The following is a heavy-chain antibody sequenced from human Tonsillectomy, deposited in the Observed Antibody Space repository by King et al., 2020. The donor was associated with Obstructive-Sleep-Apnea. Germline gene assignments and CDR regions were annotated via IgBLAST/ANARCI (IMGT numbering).Heavy chain of an antibody. J-gene: IGHJ3*02. D-gene: IGHD5-12*01. CDR2: ISSDSSTT. Sequence: VQLVESGGGLVQPGGSLRLSCAASGFTFSTYSMNWVRQAPGKGLEWLSYISSDSSTTQYADPVRGRFTISRDNAKNSLYLQMNSLRAEDTAVYYCARDYWGDYDYDAFDIWGQGTMVTVSS. V-gene: IGHV3-48*04. CDR1: GFTFSTYS. CDR3: ARDYWGDYDYDAFDI.